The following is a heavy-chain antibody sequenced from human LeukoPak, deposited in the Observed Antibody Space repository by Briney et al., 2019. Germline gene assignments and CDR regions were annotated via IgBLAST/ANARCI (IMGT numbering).Heavy chain of an antibody. Sequence: GGSLRLSCAASGFTVSSNYMSWVRQAPGKGLEWVSVVFGGGTTYYADPVKGRFTISRDSSKNTLYLHMNSLRVEDTAVYYCARDPTSRGWYYFDYWGQGTLVIVSS. D-gene: IGHD2-15*01. CDR2: VFGGGTT. J-gene: IGHJ4*02. V-gene: IGHV3-66*01. CDR1: GFTVSSNY. CDR3: ARDPTSRGWYYFDY.